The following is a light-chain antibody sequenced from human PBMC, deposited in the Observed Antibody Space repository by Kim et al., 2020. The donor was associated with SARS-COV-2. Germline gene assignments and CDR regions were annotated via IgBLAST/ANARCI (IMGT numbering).Light chain of an antibody. CDR3: AAWDDSLSGAYV. CDR1: SSNIGSNY. V-gene: IGLV1-47*01. J-gene: IGLJ1*01. Sequence: QRVTISCSGSSSNIGSNYVNWYQQLPGTAPKLLFYRNNQRPSGVSDRFSGSKSCTSASLAISGLRSEDEADYYCAAWDDSLSGAYVFGSGTKVTVL. CDR2: RNN.